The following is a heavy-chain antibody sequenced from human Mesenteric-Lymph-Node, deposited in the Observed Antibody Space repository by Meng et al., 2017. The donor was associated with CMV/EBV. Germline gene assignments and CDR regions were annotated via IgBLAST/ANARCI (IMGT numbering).Heavy chain of an antibody. CDR2: MYHSGST. D-gene: IGHD2-15*01. CDR3: ARAGYCSGNSCHYYYYYHMDV. J-gene: IGHJ6*02. Sequence: ETLSLTCTVSGYSISNHFYWGWIRQPPGKGLEWIGSMYHSGSTNYNPSLKSRVTISMDTSKNQFSLKLSSVTAADTALYYCARAGYCSGNSCHYYYYYHMDVWGQGTTVTVSS. V-gene: IGHV4-38-2*02. CDR1: GYSISNHFY.